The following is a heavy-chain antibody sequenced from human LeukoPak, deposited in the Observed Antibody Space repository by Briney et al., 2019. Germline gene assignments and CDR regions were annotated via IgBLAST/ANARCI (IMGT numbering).Heavy chain of an antibody. V-gene: IGHV1-2*02. Sequence: ASVKVSCKASGHTFTGYYMHWVRQAPGQGLEWMGWINPNSGGTNYAQKFQGRVTMTRDTSISTAYMELSRLRSDDTAVYYCARDLGPIAVAGISYYYYGMDVWGQGTTVTVSS. CDR2: INPNSGGT. CDR1: GHTFTGYY. J-gene: IGHJ6*02. D-gene: IGHD6-19*01. CDR3: ARDLGPIAVAGISYYYYGMDV.